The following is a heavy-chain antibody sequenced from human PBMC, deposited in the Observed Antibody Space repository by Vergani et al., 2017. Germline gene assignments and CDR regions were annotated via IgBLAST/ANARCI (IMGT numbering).Heavy chain of an antibody. CDR2: IISTGST. V-gene: IGHV4-30-4*01. Sequence: QLQLQESGPRLVKPSETLSLTCSLSGDSVTGGDKYWSWIRHSPGKGLEWIGYIISTGSTHYNPSLQSRLTISLDASKNQFSLRLRSVTAADTAVYFCARQVLLSFEEFAVIGWFDPWGQGTLVTVSS. D-gene: IGHD3-10*01. J-gene: IGHJ5*02. CDR3: ARQVLLSFEEFAVIGWFDP. CDR1: GDSVTGGDKY.